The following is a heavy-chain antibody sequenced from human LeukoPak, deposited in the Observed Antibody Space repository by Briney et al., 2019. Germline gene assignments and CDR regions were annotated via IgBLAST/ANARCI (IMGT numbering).Heavy chain of an antibody. V-gene: IGHV4-34*01. CDR2: INHSGST. CDR3: ARDMYRCSSTSCPGREYFQH. D-gene: IGHD2-2*01. CDR1: GGSFSGYY. J-gene: IGHJ1*01. Sequence: PSETLSLTCAVYGGSFSGYYWSWIRQPPGKGLEWIGEINHSGSTNYNPSLKSRVTISVDTSKNQFSLKLSSVTAADTAVYYCARDMYRCSSTSCPGREYFQHWGQGTLVTVSS.